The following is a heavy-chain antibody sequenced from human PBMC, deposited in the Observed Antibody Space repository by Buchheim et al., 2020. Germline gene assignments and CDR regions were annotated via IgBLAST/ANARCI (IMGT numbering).Heavy chain of an antibody. CDR1: GGSISSGDNY. CDR2: IYYSGST. V-gene: IGHV4-30-4*01. CDR3: ARDAPPNDYDSTGGWFDP. Sequence: QVQLQESGPGLVKPSQTLSLTCTVSGGSISSGDNYWSWIRQPPGKGLEWIGYIYYSGSTYYNPSLKSRVTISVDMSKNQFSLKQSSVTAADTAVDYCARDAPPNDYDSTGGWFDPWGQGTL. D-gene: IGHD3-22*01. J-gene: IGHJ5*02.